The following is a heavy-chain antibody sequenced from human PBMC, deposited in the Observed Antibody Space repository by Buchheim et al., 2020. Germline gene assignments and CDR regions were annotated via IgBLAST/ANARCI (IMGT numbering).Heavy chain of an antibody. J-gene: IGHJ3*02. CDR2: ISYDGSNM. D-gene: IGHD3-22*01. CDR1: GFTFSSYA. V-gene: IGHV3-30*04. Sequence: QVQLVESGGGVVQPGRSLRLSCAASGFTFSSYAMHWVRQAPGKGLEWVAVISYDGSNMYYADSVKGRFTISRDNSKNTLYLHMNSLRAEETAVYYCARGLGYYYDSSGPTDAFDIWGQGT. CDR3: ARGLGYYYDSSGPTDAFDI.